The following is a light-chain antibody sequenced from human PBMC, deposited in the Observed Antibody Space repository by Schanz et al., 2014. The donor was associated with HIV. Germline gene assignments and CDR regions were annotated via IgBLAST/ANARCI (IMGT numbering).Light chain of an antibody. CDR2: GAS. Sequence: EIVLTQSPDTLSLSPGERATLSCRASQTVSSSSSAWYQQKPGQSPRLLIFGASNRATGIPDRFSGSGSGTDFTLAISRLEREDFGVYYCQQYGGSLRTFGGGPKVPI. J-gene: IGKJ4*01. V-gene: IGKV3-20*01. CDR3: QQYGGSLRT. CDR1: QTVSSSS.